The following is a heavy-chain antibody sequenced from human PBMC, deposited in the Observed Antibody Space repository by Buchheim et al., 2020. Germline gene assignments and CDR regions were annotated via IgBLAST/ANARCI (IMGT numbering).Heavy chain of an antibody. CDR3: ASSAFRYSSSPLDY. CDR2: ISSSSSTI. Sequence: EVQLVESGGGLVQPGGSLRLSCAASGFTFSSYSMNWVRQAPGKGLEWVSYISSSSSTIYYADSVKGRFPISRDNAKNSLYPQMNSLRAEDTAVYYCASSAFRYSSSPLDYWGQGTL. CDR1: GFTFSSYS. V-gene: IGHV3-48*01. J-gene: IGHJ4*02. D-gene: IGHD6-6*01.